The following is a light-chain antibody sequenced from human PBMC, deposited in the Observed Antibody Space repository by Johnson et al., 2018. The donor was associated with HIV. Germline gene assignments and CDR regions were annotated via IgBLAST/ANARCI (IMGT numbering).Light chain of an antibody. CDR2: DND. J-gene: IGLJ1*01. Sequence: QSVLTQPPSVSAAPGQKVTISCSGSSSNIGNNYVSWYQQLPGTAPKLLIYDNDKRPSGIPDRFSGSKSGPLATLDITGLQTGDEADYYCGTWDSSLSALAFGTGTKVTVL. CDR1: SSNIGNNY. V-gene: IGLV1-51*01. CDR3: GTWDSSLSALA.